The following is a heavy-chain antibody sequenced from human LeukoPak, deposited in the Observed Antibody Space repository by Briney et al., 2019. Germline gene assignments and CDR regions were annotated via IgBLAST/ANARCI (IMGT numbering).Heavy chain of an antibody. CDR3: AILVGVLTGPDAFGI. CDR1: GYTFTSYG. V-gene: IGHV1-18*01. J-gene: IGHJ3*02. CDR2: ISAYNGNT. D-gene: IGHD3-9*01. Sequence: ASVKVSCKASGYTFTSYGISWVRQAPGQGLEWMGWISAYNGNTNYAQKLQGRVTMTTDTSTSTAYMELRSLRSDDTAVYYCAILVGVLTGPDAFGIWGQGTMVTVSS.